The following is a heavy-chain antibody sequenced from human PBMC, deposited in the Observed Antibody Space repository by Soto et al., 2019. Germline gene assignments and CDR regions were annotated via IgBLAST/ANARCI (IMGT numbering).Heavy chain of an antibody. D-gene: IGHD3-3*01. CDR3: ARGVWSGYLVRTNWFDP. CDR1: GGSISSSSYY. V-gene: IGHV4-31*02. J-gene: IGHJ5*02. Sequence: PSETLSVTWTVSGGSISSSSYYWGWIRQPPGKGLEWIGYIFYSGSTYYNPSLKSRVTISVDTSKNQFSLKLSSVTAADTAVYYCARGVWSGYLVRTNWFDPWGQGTLVTVSS. CDR2: IFYSGST.